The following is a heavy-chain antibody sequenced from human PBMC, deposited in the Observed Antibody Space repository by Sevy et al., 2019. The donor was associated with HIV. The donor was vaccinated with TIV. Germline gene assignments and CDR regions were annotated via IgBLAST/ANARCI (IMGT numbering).Heavy chain of an antibody. J-gene: IGHJ6*02. D-gene: IGHD5-12*01. V-gene: IGHV3-15*01. Sequence: GGSLRLSCAASGFTFSNAWMSWVRQAPGKGLEWVGRIKSKTDGGTTDYAAPVKGRFTISRDDSKNTLYLQMNSLKTEDTAVYYCTTDPPVAYSSYDPAYYYYGMDVWGQGTTVTVSS. CDR2: IKSKTDGGTT. CDR3: TTDPPVAYSSYDPAYYYYGMDV. CDR1: GFTFSNAW.